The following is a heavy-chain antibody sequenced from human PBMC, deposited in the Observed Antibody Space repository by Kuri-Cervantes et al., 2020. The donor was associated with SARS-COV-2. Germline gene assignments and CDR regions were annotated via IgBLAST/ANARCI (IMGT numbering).Heavy chain of an antibody. V-gene: IGHV3-30*02. Sequence: GSLRLSCAASGFTFSSYGMHWVRQAPGKGLEWVAFIRYDGSNKYYADSVKGRFTISRDNSKNTLYLQMSSLRAEDTAVYYCARDPPGTVSWYYYMDVWGKGTTVTVSS. D-gene: IGHD4-17*01. J-gene: IGHJ6*03. CDR1: GFTFSSYG. CDR2: IRYDGSNK. CDR3: ARDPPGTVSWYYYMDV.